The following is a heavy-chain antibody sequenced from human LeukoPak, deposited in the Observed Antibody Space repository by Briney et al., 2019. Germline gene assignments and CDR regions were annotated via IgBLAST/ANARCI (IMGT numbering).Heavy chain of an antibody. CDR3: ARGSERWLSLDP. Sequence: ASVKVSCKASGYTFTNYAMHWVRQAPGQRLEWMGWIDTGNGNTKYSQEFQGRVTITRDTSANTAYMELSSLRSEDTAVYYCARGSERWLSLDPWGQGTLVTVSS. V-gene: IGHV1-3*03. CDR1: GYTFTNYA. J-gene: IGHJ5*02. CDR2: IDTGNGNT. D-gene: IGHD5-24*01.